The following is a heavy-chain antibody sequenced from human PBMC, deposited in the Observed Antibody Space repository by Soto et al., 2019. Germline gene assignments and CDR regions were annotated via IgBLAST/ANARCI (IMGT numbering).Heavy chain of an antibody. V-gene: IGHV1-3*01. CDR2: INAGNGNT. CDR3: ARDIMAAAPDY. J-gene: IGHJ4*02. Sequence: ASVKVSCKASGHTLSGHSMHWVRQAPGQRLEWMGWINAGNGNTKYSQKFQGRVTITRDTSASTAYMELSSLRPEDTAVYYCARDIMAAAPDYWGQGTLVTVSS. CDR1: GHTLSGHS. D-gene: IGHD6-13*01.